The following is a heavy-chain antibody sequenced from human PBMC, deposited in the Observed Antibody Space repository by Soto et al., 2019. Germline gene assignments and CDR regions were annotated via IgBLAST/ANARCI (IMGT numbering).Heavy chain of an antibody. CDR3: AREGGRKQQLALS. CDR1: GGTFSSYA. J-gene: IGHJ5*02. CDR2: IIPIFGTA. V-gene: IGHV1-69*13. D-gene: IGHD6-13*01. Sequence: ASVKVSCKASGGTFSSYAISWVRQAPGQGLEWMGGIIPIFGTANYAQKFQGRVMITADESTSTAYMELSSLRSEDTAVYYCAREGGRKQQLALSWGQGTLVTVSS.